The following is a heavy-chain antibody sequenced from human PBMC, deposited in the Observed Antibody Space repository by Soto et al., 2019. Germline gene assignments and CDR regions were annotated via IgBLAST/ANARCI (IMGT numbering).Heavy chain of an antibody. Sequence: SETLSLTCTGSGGSIGSSSYYWGGIRQPPGKGLEWIGSIYYSGSTYYNPSLKSRVTISVDTSKNQFSLKLSSVTATDTAVYYCGVVRIGNDGSASWGHGLPGPVS. J-gene: IGHJ5*01. CDR1: GGSIGSSSYY. CDR3: GVVRIGNDGSAS. D-gene: IGHD1-1*01. CDR2: IYYSGST. V-gene: IGHV4-39*01.